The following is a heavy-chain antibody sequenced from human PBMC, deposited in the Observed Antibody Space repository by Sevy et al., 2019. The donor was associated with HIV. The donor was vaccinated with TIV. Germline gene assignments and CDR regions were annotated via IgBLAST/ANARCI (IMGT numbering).Heavy chain of an antibody. J-gene: IGHJ6*02. CDR3: ARGLVVVPDYYYYGMDV. D-gene: IGHD2-2*01. CDR1: GYTFTSYD. V-gene: IGHV1-8*01. Sequence: GASVKVSCKASGYTFTSYDINWVRQATGQGLEWMGWMNPNSGNTGYAQKFQGRVTMTRNTSISTAYMELSSLRSEDTAVYYCARGLVVVPDYYYYGMDVWGQGTTVTVSS. CDR2: MNPNSGNT.